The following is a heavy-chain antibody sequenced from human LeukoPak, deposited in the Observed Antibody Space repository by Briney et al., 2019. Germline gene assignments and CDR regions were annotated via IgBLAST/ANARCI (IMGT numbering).Heavy chain of an antibody. V-gene: IGHV1-69*13. CDR2: IIPIFGTA. CDR3: ASPVTAIRFDRFDY. J-gene: IGHJ4*02. Sequence: SVKVSCKASGGTFSSYAISWVRQAPGQGLEWMGGIIPIFGTANYAQKFRGRVTITADESTSTAYMELSSLRSEDTAVYYCASPVTAIRFDRFDYWGQGTLVTVSS. CDR1: GGTFSSYA. D-gene: IGHD2-21*02.